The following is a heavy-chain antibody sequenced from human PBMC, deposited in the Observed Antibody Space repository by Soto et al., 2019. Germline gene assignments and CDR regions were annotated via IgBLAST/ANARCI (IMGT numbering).Heavy chain of an antibody. CDR3: ARDRSGYYGSGSYRNWFDP. CDR1: GGTFSSYA. J-gene: IGHJ5*02. D-gene: IGHD3-10*01. V-gene: IGHV1-69*01. CDR2: IIPIFGTA. Sequence: QVQLVQSGAEVKKPGSSVKVSCKASGGTFSSYAISWVRQAPGQGLEWMGGIIPIFGTANYAQKFQGRVTMTADESTSTAYMELSSLRSEDTAVYYCARDRSGYYGSGSYRNWFDPWGQGTLVTVAS.